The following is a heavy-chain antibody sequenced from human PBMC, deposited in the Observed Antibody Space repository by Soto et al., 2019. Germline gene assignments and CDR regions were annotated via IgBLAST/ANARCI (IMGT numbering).Heavy chain of an antibody. CDR3: ANSEWPLDYFDY. Sequence: PGGSLRLSCAASGFTFSSYAMSWVRQAPGKGLEWVSAISGSGGSTYYADSVKGRFTISRDNSKNTLYLQMNSLRAEDTAVYYCANSEWPLDYFDYWGQGTLVTVSS. J-gene: IGHJ4*02. CDR1: GFTFSSYA. D-gene: IGHD1-26*01. CDR2: ISGSGGST. V-gene: IGHV3-23*01.